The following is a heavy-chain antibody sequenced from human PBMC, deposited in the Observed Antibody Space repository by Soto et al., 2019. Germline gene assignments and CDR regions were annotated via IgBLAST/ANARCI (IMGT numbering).Heavy chain of an antibody. CDR1: GGSISSYY. Sequence: PSETLSLTCTVSGGSISSYYWSWIRQPPGKGLEWIGYINHSGSTNYNPSLKSRVTISVDTSKNQFSLKLTSVTAADTAIYYCARGLLDLNRGARYGMDIWGRGTTVTVSS. V-gene: IGHV4-59*12. D-gene: IGHD3-10*01. J-gene: IGHJ6*02. CDR2: INHSGST. CDR3: ARGLLDLNRGARYGMDI.